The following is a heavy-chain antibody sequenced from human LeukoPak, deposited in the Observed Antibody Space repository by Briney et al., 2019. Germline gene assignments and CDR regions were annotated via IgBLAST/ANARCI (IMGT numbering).Heavy chain of an antibody. CDR3: ARDGRSRGLSHVNFDY. Sequence: GGSLRLSCAASGFPFSSYEMNWVRQAPGKGLEWVSYISSSGMTKNYAVSVKGRFTMSRDNAKNSLYLQLNSLRAEDTAVYYCARDGRSRGLSHVNFDYWGQGILVTVSS. CDR2: ISSSGMTK. CDR1: GFPFSSYE. J-gene: IGHJ4*02. D-gene: IGHD3-16*02. V-gene: IGHV3-48*03.